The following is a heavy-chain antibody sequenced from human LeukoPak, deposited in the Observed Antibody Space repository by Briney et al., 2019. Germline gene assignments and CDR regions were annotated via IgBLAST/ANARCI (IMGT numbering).Heavy chain of an antibody. CDR2: IYYSGST. CDR1: GGSISSGGYY. Sequence: SETLSLTCTVSGGSISSGGYYWSWIRQHPGNGLEWIGYIYYSGSTYYNSSLKSRVTISVDTSKNQFSLKLSSVTAADTAVYYCAREVADYDSSGYYSSGDWFDPWGQGTLVTVSS. CDR3: AREVADYDSSGYYSSGDWFDP. D-gene: IGHD3-22*01. J-gene: IGHJ5*02. V-gene: IGHV4-31*03.